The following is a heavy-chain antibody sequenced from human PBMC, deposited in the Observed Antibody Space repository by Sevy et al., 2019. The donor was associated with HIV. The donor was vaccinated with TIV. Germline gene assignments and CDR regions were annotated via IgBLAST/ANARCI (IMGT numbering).Heavy chain of an antibody. CDR2: IYYSGST. CDR3: ARQSGGITMVRGPTPFN. D-gene: IGHD3-10*01. Sequence: SETLSLTCTVSGGSISSSSYYWGWIRQPPGKGLEWIGSIYYSGSTYYNPSLKSRVTISVDTSENQFSLKLSSVTAADTAVYYCARQSGGITMVRGPTPFNWGQGTLVTVSS. CDR1: GGSISSSSYY. V-gene: IGHV4-39*01. J-gene: IGHJ4*02.